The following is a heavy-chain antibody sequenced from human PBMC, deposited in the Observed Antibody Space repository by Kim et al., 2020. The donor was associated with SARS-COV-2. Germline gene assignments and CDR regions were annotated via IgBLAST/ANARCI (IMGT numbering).Heavy chain of an antibody. CDR3: ARELREITISGVVRNPMDV. CDR2: IYSGGST. V-gene: IGHV3-66*01. CDR1: GFTVSSNY. Sequence: GGSLRLSCAASGFTVSSNYMSWVRQAPGKGLEWVSVIYSGGSTYYADSVKGRFTISRDNSKNTLYLQMNSLRAEDTAVYYCARELREITISGVVRNPMDVWGKGTTVTVSS. D-gene: IGHD3-3*01. J-gene: IGHJ6*03.